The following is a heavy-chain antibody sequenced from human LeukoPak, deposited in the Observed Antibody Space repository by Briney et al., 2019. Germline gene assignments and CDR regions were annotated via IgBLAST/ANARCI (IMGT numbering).Heavy chain of an antibody. J-gene: IGHJ4*02. CDR1: GGSISSGGYS. CDR3: VRVYGDYEVIDY. D-gene: IGHD4-17*01. CDR2: IYHSGST. Sequence: SETLSLTCAVSGGSISSGGYSWSWIRQPPGKGLEWIGYIYHSGSTYYNPSLKSRVTISVDRSKNQFSLKLGSVTAADTAVYYCVRVYGDYEVIDYWGQGTLVTVSS. V-gene: IGHV4-30-2*01.